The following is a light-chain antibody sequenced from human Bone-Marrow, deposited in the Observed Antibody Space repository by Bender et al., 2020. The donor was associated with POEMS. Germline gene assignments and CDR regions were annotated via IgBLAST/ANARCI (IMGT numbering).Light chain of an antibody. CDR3: AVWDDSLNGWV. Sequence: QSVLTQPPSASGTPGQRVTISCSGGSSNIGAHAVNWYQHLPGPAPKLLIYSSHRRPSEVPDRFSGSRSGTSASLAIIGLETEDEADYDCAVWDDSLNGWVFGGETKLTVL. V-gene: IGLV1-44*01. CDR2: SSH. J-gene: IGLJ3*02. CDR1: SSNIGAHA.